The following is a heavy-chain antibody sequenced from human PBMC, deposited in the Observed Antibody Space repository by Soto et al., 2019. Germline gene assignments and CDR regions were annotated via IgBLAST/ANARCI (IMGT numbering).Heavy chain of an antibody. D-gene: IGHD1-26*01. Sequence: SVKVSCKASGGTFSSYAISWVRQAPGQGLEWMGGIIPIFGTANYAQKFQGRVTITADESTSTAYMELSSLRSEDTAVYYCARDGVVGAPGAFDIRGQGTMVTVSS. J-gene: IGHJ3*02. CDR3: ARDGVVGAPGAFDI. CDR2: IIPIFGTA. CDR1: GGTFSSYA. V-gene: IGHV1-69*13.